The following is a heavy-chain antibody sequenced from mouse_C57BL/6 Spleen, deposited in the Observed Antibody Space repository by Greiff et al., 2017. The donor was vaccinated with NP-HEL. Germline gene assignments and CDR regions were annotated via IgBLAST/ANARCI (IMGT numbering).Heavy chain of an antibody. J-gene: IGHJ2*01. CDR3: ARSFHYYGTRFDY. CDR1: GYAFTNYL. D-gene: IGHD1-1*01. Sequence: QVQLQQPGAELVRPGTSVKVSCKASGYAFTNYLIEWVKQRPGQGLEWIGVINPGSGGTNYNEKFKGKATLTADKSSSTAYMQLSSLTSEDSAVYFCARSFHYYGTRFDYWGQGTTLTVSS. CDR2: INPGSGGT. V-gene: IGHV1-54*01.